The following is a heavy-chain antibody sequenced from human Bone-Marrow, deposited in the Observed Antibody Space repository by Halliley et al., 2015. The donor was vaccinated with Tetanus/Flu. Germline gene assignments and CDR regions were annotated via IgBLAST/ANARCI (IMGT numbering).Heavy chain of an antibody. D-gene: IGHD3-22*01. J-gene: IGHJ4*02. Sequence: VQLVQSGAEVKKPGSSVKVSCKASGETINTYTITWVRQAPGQGLEWMGGIIPSFGTADYAPKFTGRVTITADGFTNTAYMELSSLRSDDTAVYFCAITKGGDYYHSSGLQYWGQGTVVTVSS. CDR1: GETINTYT. CDR3: AITKGGDYYHSSGLQY. CDR2: IIPSFGTA. V-gene: IGHV1-69*12.